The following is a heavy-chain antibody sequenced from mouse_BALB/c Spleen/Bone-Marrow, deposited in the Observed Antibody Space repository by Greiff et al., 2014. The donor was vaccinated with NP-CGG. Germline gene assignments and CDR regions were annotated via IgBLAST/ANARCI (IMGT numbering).Heavy chain of an antibody. V-gene: IGHV3-6*02. J-gene: IGHJ4*01. Sequence: QSGPGLVKPSQSLSLTCSVTGYSITGCYYWNWVRQFPGNKLEWLCYISYDGSNHYNPSLTNRVSITRDTSKNQFFLKLNSVTTEDTDTYYCASVEVHAMDYWGQGTSVTVSS. CDR3: ASVEVHAMDY. CDR2: ISYDGSN. CDR1: GYSITGCYY.